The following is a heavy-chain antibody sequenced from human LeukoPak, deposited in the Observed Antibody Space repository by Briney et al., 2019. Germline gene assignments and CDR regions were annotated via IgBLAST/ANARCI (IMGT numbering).Heavy chain of an antibody. CDR1: AFTFSNYW. V-gene: IGHV3-74*01. CDR3: VRTAPSAYGLLFDY. J-gene: IGHJ4*02. D-gene: IGHD3-10*01. Sequence: GGSLRLSCAASAFTFSNYWMRWVRQAPGKGLVWVSRISSDGSSTSYADSVKGRFTISRDNAKNTLYLQMNSLRAEDTAVYYCVRTAPSAYGLLFDYWGQGTLVTVSS. CDR2: ISSDGSST.